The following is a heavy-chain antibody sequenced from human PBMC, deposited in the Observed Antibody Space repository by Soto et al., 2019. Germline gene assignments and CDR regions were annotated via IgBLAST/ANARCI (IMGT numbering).Heavy chain of an antibody. CDR2: ISSSSSYI. CDR1: GFTFSSYS. D-gene: IGHD3-10*01. CDR3: ARDRYGSGTPAFADY. Sequence: VQLVESGGGLVKPGGSLRLSCAASGFTFSSYSMNWVRQAPGKGLEWVSSISSSSSYIYYADSVKGRFTISRDNAKNSLYLQMNSLRAEDTAVYYCARDRYGSGTPAFADYWGQGTLVTVSS. V-gene: IGHV3-21*01. J-gene: IGHJ4*02.